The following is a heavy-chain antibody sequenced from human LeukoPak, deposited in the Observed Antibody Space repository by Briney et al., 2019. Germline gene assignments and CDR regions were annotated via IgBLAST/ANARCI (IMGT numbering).Heavy chain of an antibody. D-gene: IGHD2-2*03. J-gene: IGHJ6*03. Sequence: NPSETLSLTCAVYGGSFSGYYWSWIRQPPGKGLEWIGEINHSGSTNYNPSLKSRVTISVDTSKNQFSLKLSSVTAADTAVYYCARRVGYCSSTSCYSGYYYYYYMDVWGKGTTVTISS. V-gene: IGHV4-34*01. CDR3: ARRVGYCSSTSCYSGYYYYYYMDV. CDR1: GGSFSGYY. CDR2: INHSGST.